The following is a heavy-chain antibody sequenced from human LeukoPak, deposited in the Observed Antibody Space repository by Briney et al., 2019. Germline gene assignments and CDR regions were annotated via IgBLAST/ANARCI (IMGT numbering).Heavy chain of an antibody. CDR2: FYRGETT. J-gene: IGHJ4*02. D-gene: IGHD2-15*01. V-gene: IGHV3-53*01. CDR1: GFTVSSSY. CDR3: AREVVSIPSYFDS. Sequence: PGGSLRLSCVVSGFTVSSSYMYWVRQAPGKGLEWVSFFYRGETTYYAESVRGRFTISRDISKNTLYLLMNSLIPEDTAVYYCAREVVSIPSYFDSWGQGTLVTVSS.